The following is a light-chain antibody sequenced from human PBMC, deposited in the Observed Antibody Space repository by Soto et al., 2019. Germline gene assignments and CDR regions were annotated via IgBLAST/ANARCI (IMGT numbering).Light chain of an antibody. Sequence: QSALTQPASVSGSPGQSITISCTGTSSDVGGYDYVSWYQQHPGKAPKLMIFEVFNRPSGVSNRFSGSQSGNTASLTTYGLQAEDDADYYCSSYTSTSNYVFGTGTKVTVL. CDR3: SSYTSTSNYV. V-gene: IGLV2-14*01. CDR2: EVF. J-gene: IGLJ1*01. CDR1: SSDVGGYDY.